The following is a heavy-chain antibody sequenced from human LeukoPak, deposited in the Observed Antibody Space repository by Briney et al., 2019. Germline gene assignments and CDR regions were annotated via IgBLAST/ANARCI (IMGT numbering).Heavy chain of an antibody. V-gene: IGHV4-4*07. Sequence: SETLSLTCTVSGASIGGYWNWIRQPAGKGLEWIGRIYSGGSTNYNPSLRSRVTMSVDTSKKQFSLKMTSVTAADTAVYFCARDPPYGLDRIAGGLDVWGQGTTVTVFS. J-gene: IGHJ6*02. CDR1: GASIGGY. CDR2: IYSGGST. D-gene: IGHD3/OR15-3a*01. CDR3: ARDPPYGLDRIAGGLDV.